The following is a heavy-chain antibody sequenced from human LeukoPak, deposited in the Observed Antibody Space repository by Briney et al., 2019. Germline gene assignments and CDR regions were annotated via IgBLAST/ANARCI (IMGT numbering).Heavy chain of an antibody. CDR1: GFTFSSYV. CDR3: AKDYYDSSGYYNDAFDM. CDR2: ISSSGTGT. J-gene: IGHJ3*02. D-gene: IGHD3-22*01. V-gene: IGHV3-23*01. Sequence: GGSLRLSCAASGFTFSSYVMIWVRQAPGKGLEWVSVISSSGTGTDYADSVKGRFTISRDNSKNTLYLQMNSLRAEDTAVYYCAKDYYDSSGYYNDAFDMWGQGTMVTVSS.